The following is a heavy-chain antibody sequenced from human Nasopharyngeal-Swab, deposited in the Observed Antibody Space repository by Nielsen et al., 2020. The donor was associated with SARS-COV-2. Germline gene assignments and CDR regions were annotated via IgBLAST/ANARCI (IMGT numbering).Heavy chain of an antibody. J-gene: IGHJ2*01. Sequence: GGSLRLSCAASGLSVSSNYMSWVRQAPGKGLEWVSIIYPGGSIYYADSVKGRFTISRDNAKNSLYLQLNSLRAEDTAVYYCARDPLSSWQAIGNWYFDLWGRGTLVTVSS. V-gene: IGHV3-53*01. CDR3: ARDPLSSWQAIGNWYFDL. CDR1: GLSVSSNY. D-gene: IGHD6-13*01. CDR2: IYPGGSI.